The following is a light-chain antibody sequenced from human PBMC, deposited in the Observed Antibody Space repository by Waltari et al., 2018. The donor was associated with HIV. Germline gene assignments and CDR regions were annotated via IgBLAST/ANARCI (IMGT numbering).Light chain of an antibody. CDR2: KDT. Sequence: SSELTQPPSMSVSPGQTARNTCSGDALPTHYASRYQQKSGRAPVLIIFKDTYRPSGIPERFSGSTSGTTATLTISDVQAGDEADYYCQSTDTAGTVGVFGGGTKLT. V-gene: IGLV3-25*03. CDR3: QSTDTAGTVGV. J-gene: IGLJ3*02. CDR1: ALPTHY.